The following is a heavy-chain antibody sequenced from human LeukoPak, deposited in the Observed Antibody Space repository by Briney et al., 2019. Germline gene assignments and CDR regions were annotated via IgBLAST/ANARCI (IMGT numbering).Heavy chain of an antibody. Sequence: GASVKVSCKASGYTFTSYGISWVRQAPGQGLEWMGGIIPIFGTANYAQKFQGRVTITADESTSTAYMEPSSLRSEDMAVYYCARGYCSSTSCYPSYYFDYWGQGTLVTVSS. J-gene: IGHJ4*02. V-gene: IGHV1-69*13. CDR1: GYTFTSYG. CDR3: ARGYCSSTSCYPSYYFDY. D-gene: IGHD2-2*01. CDR2: IIPIFGTA.